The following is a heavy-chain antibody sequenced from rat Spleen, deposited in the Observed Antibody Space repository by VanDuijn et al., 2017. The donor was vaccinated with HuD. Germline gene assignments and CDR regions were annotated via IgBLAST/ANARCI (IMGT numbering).Heavy chain of an antibody. V-gene: IGHV2-45*01. CDR3: ARGEAPFDY. CDR2: MWSGGST. Sequence: QVQLKESGPGLVQPSETLSLTCTVSGFSLTSYNVHWVRQPPGKGLEWMGIMWSGGSTDYNSALKSRLSISRDTSKNQVFLKRNSLQTEDTATYYCARGEAPFDYWGQGVMVTVSS. J-gene: IGHJ2*01. CDR1: GFSLTSYN. D-gene: IGHD3-1*01.